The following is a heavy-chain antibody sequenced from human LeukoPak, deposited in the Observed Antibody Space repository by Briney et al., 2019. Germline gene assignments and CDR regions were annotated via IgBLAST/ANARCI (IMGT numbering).Heavy chain of an antibody. CDR2: ISSSSSYI. CDR1: GFTFSSYS. CDR3: ARGPRDSYQLPPYYYYYGMDV. J-gene: IGHJ6*04. Sequence: GGSLRLSCAASGFTFSSYSMNWVRQAPGKGLEWVSSISSSSSYIYYADSVKGRFTISRDNVKNSLYLQMNSLRAEDTAVYYCARGPRDSYQLPPYYYYYGMDVWGKGTTVTVSS. D-gene: IGHD2-2*01. V-gene: IGHV3-21*01.